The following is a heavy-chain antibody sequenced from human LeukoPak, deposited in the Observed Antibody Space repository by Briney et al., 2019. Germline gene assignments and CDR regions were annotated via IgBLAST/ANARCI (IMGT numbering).Heavy chain of an antibody. CDR1: GFTLSSYS. Sequence: PGGSLRLSCAASGFTLSSYSMNWVRQAPGKGLEWVSYISSSSSTIYYADSVKGRFTISRDNAKNSLYLQMNSLRAEDTAVYYCARSAGSGSYYEFDYWGQGTLVTVSS. CDR2: ISSSSSTI. J-gene: IGHJ4*02. D-gene: IGHD3-10*01. CDR3: ARSAGSGSYYEFDY. V-gene: IGHV3-48*01.